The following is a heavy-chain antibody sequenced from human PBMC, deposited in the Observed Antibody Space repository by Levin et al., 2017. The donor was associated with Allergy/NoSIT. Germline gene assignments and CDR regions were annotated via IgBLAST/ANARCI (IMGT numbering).Heavy chain of an antibody. CDR1: GYTFTDYY. CDR2: INPSSGAT. V-gene: IGHV1-2*02. CDR3: ARETYDTGYSLSMVRRGDT. D-gene: IGHD5-24*01. Sequence: VASVKVSCKASGYTFTDYYIHWVRQAPGQGLEWMGWINPSSGATNFIQKFQDRVTLTRDTSISTAYMELRRLRSDDTAIYYCARETYDTGYSLSMVRRGDTWGQGTLVTVSS. J-gene: IGHJ5*02.